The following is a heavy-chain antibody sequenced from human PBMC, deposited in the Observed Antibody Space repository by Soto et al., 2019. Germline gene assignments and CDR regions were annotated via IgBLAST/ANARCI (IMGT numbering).Heavy chain of an antibody. J-gene: IGHJ6*02. CDR3: VREQVAVVAAAADWAEPNTVKTYFYALDV. CDR1: GDSITSAEHF. D-gene: IGHD2-2*01. Sequence: PSETLSLTCTVSGDSITSAEHFWTWVRQPPGKGLEWIGYIYQSGPAFYNPSLKSRVKLSVDSSKNQFSLMLTSVTAADTAVYYCVREQVAVVAAAADWAEPNTVKTYFYALDVWGQGTTVTVSS. V-gene: IGHV4-30-4*01. CDR2: IYQSGPA.